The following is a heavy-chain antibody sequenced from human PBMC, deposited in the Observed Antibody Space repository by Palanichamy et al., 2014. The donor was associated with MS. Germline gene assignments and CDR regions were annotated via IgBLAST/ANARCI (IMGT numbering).Heavy chain of an antibody. CDR1: GFSLSTSGVG. J-gene: IGHJ4*02. CDR2: IYWNDDE. Sequence: QITLKESGPALVKPTQTLTLTCTFSGFSLSTSGVGVGWIRQPPGKALEWLALIYWNDDERYSPSLKSRLTISKDTSKNQVVPTMTNMDPVDTATYYCAHSADYYDSSGDYFWGQGTLVTVSS. D-gene: IGHD3-22*01. CDR3: AHSADYYDSSGDYF. V-gene: IGHV2-5*01.